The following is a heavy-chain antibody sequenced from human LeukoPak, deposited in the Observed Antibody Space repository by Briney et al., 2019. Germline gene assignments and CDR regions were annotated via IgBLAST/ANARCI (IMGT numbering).Heavy chain of an antibody. CDR3: ARDFPDYYDSSGYLKDDAFDI. CDR2: ISYDGSNK. Sequence: GRSLRLSCAASGFTFSSYAMHWVRQAPGKGLEWVAVISYDGSNKYYADSVKGRFTISRDNAKNSLYLQMNSLRAEDTAVYYCARDFPDYYDSSGYLKDDAFDIWGQGTMVTVSS. V-gene: IGHV3-30-3*01. D-gene: IGHD3-22*01. CDR1: GFTFSSYA. J-gene: IGHJ3*02.